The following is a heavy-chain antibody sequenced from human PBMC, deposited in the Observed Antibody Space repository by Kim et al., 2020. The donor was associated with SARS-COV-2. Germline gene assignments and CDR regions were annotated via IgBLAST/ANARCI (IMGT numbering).Heavy chain of an antibody. J-gene: IGHJ4*02. D-gene: IGHD6-19*01. CDR3: VRQSSGWNYDY. CDR2: N. Sequence: NDYGVSVKSRITINPDTSKNQFSLQLSSVTPEDTAVYYCVRQSSGWNYDYWGQGTLVIVSS. V-gene: IGHV6-1*01.